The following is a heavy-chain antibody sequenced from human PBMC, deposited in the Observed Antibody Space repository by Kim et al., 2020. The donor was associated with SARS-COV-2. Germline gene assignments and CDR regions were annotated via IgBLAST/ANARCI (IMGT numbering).Heavy chain of an antibody. J-gene: IGHJ4*02. V-gene: IGHV3-74*01. D-gene: IGHD6-13*01. CDR2: INSDGSST. CDR3: ARGQQLVQSFDY. Sequence: GGSLRLSCAASGFTFSSYWMHWVRQAPGKGLVWVSRINSDGSSTSYADSVKGRFTISRDNAKNTLYLQMNSLRAEDTGVYYCARGQQLVQSFDYWGQGTLVTVSS. CDR1: GFTFSSYW.